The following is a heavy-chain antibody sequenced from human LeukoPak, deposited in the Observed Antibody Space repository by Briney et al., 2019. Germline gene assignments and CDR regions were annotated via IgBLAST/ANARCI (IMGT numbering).Heavy chain of an antibody. CDR1: GGSFSGYY. CDR3: AREYGDLDY. CDR2: INHSGST. V-gene: IGHV4-34*01. Sequence: SETLSLTCAVYGGSFSGYYWNWIRQPPGKGLEWIGEINHSGSTNYNPSLKSRVTISGDTSKNQFSLKLRSVTAADTAVYYCAREYGDLDYWGQGTLVTVSS. D-gene: IGHD2-21*01. J-gene: IGHJ4*02.